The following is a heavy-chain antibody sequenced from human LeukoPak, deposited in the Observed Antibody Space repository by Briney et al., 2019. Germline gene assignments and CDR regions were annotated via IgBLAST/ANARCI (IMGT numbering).Heavy chain of an antibody. D-gene: IGHD6-19*01. CDR2: IIPIFGTA. CDR3: ARELVAVASKGPFDY. Sequence: ASVTVSCKASGYTFTSYGISWVRQAHGQGLERMGGIIPIFGTANYTQKFQGRVTITADESTSTAYMELSSLRSEDTAVYYCARELVAVASKGPFDYWGQGTLVTVSS. V-gene: IGHV1-69*13. CDR1: GYTFTSYG. J-gene: IGHJ4*02.